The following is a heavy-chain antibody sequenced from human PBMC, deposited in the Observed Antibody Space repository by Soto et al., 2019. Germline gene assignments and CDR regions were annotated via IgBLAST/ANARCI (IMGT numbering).Heavy chain of an antibody. CDR1: GFTFSTYW. J-gene: IGHJ4*02. V-gene: IGHV3-74*01. D-gene: IGHD6-13*01. CDR3: ARVAYSSSWYIDY. Sequence: GSLRLSCAASGFTFSTYWMHWVRQAPGKGLVWVSRINSDGSSPSYADSVKGRFTISRDNAKNTLYLQMNSLRAEDTAVYYCARVAYSSSWYIDYWGQGTLVTVSS. CDR2: INSDGSSP.